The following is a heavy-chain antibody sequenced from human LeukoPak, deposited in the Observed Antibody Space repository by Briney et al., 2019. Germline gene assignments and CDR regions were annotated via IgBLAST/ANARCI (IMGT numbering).Heavy chain of an antibody. V-gene: IGHV4-59*01. CDR2: IYYSGST. J-gene: IGHJ5*02. CDR1: GGSISSYY. Sequence: SETLSLTCTVSGGSISSYYWSWLRQPPGKGLEWIGCIYYSGSTNYNPSLKSRVTISVDTSKNQFSLKLSSVTAADTAVYYCARGMISPRDNWFDPWGQGTLVTVSS. CDR3: ARGMISPRDNWFDP. D-gene: IGHD3-22*01.